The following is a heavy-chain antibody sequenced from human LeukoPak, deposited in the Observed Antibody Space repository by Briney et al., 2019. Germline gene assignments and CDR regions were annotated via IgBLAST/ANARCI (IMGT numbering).Heavy chain of an antibody. Sequence: GGSLRLSCAASGFTFSSYWMHWVRQAPGKGLVWVSRINSDGSSTSYADSVKGRFTISRDNAKNTLYLQMNSLRAEDTAVYYCARDPGIPNYYYYGMDVWGQGTTVTVSS. V-gene: IGHV3-74*01. CDR2: INSDGSST. J-gene: IGHJ6*02. CDR1: GFTFSSYW. CDR3: ARDPGIPNYYYYGMDV.